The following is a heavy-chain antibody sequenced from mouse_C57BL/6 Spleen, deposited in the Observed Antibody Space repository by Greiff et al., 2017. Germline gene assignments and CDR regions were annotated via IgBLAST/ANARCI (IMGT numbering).Heavy chain of an antibody. CDR2: IDPSDSYT. V-gene: IGHV1-50*01. Sequence: QVQLQQPGAELVKPGASVKLSCKASGYTFTSYWMQWVKQRPGQGLEWIGEIDPSDSYTNYNQKFKGKATLTVDTSSSTAYMQLSSLTSEDSAVYYCARWDSSGYGYYFDYWGQGTTLTVSS. CDR3: ARWDSSGYGYYFDY. J-gene: IGHJ2*01. D-gene: IGHD3-2*02. CDR1: GYTFTSYW.